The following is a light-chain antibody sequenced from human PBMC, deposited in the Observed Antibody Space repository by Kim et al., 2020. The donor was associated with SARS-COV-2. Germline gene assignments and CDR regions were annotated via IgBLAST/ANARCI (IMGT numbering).Light chain of an antibody. CDR1: QDISNY. J-gene: IGKJ5*01. Sequence: DIQMTQSPFSLSASVGDRVSITCQASQDISNYLNWYQQKPGKAPKLLIYDASNLETGVPSRFSGSGSGTDFTFTISSLQPGGIATYYFQQYDNLLITFRHWTRLQIK. CDR3: QQYDNLLIT. CDR2: DAS. V-gene: IGKV1-33*01.